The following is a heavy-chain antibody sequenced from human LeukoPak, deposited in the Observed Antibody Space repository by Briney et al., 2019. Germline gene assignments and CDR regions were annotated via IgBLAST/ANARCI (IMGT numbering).Heavy chain of an antibody. CDR2: ISYGGSTK. Sequence: GKSLRLSCAASGFTFSSYGMNWVRQAPGKGLEWVAVISYGGSTKYYASSVKGRFTISRENSNNTSYLQRTSPRADTTALYCCAKRDRSGSGRFDYWGQGTLVTASS. V-gene: IGHV3-30*18. D-gene: IGHD3-10*01. CDR1: GFTFSSYG. CDR3: AKRDRSGSGRFDY. J-gene: IGHJ4*02.